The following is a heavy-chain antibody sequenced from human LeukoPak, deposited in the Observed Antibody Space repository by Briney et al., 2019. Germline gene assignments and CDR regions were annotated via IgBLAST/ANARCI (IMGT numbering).Heavy chain of an antibody. V-gene: IGHV3-20*04. CDR3: ARGGQQLVRLAYYYYMDV. J-gene: IGHJ6*03. D-gene: IGHD6-13*01. CDR1: GFTFDDYG. Sequence: GGSLRLSCAASGFTFDDYGMSWVRQAPGKGLEWVSGINWNGGSTGYADSVKGRFTISRDNAKNSLYLQMNSLRAEDTAVYYCARGGQQLVRLAYYYYMDVWGKGTTVTISS. CDR2: INWNGGST.